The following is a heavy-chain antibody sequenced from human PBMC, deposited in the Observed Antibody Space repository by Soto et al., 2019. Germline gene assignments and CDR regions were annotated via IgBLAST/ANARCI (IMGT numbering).Heavy chain of an antibody. V-gene: IGHV1-46*01. CDR2: VNPSGGHT. D-gene: IGHD2-21*02. J-gene: IGHJ4*02. CDR1: GDTFTDYY. Sequence: QVQLMQSGAEVKKPGASVKVSCKASGDTFTDYYIHWVRQAPGQGLEWMGTVNPSGGHTTYAQHFLGRVSRTRDTSTSTHNMELTSLTSDDTAIYSGARGGHVVVVTAALDYWGQGTLVTVSS. CDR3: ARGGHVVVVTAALDY.